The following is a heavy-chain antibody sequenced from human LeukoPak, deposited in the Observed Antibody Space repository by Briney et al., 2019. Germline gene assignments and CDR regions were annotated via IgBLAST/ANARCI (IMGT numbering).Heavy chain of an antibody. Sequence: PGGSLRLSCAASGFTFSSYSMNWVRQAPGKGLEWVSYISSSSSTIYYADSVKGRFTISRDNAKNSLYLQMNSLRAEDTAVFYCARELSGSISRHFDYWGQGTLVTVSS. V-gene: IGHV3-48*01. CDR2: ISSSSSTI. CDR3: ARELSGSISRHFDY. D-gene: IGHD2-15*01. CDR1: GFTFSSYS. J-gene: IGHJ4*02.